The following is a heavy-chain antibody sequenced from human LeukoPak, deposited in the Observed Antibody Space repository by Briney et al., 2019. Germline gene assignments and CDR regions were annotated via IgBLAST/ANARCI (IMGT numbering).Heavy chain of an antibody. CDR1: GCTFTSYD. J-gene: IGHJ4*02. Sequence: ASVKVSCKASGCTFTSYDFNWVRQATGQRPEWMGWMSPNSGDTGYAQKFQDRVTMTRNTSTSTAYMELSSLRSDDTAVYYCARGPPNWGYDYWGPGTLVTVSS. CDR2: MSPNSGDT. V-gene: IGHV1-8*01. D-gene: IGHD7-27*01. CDR3: ARGPPNWGYDY.